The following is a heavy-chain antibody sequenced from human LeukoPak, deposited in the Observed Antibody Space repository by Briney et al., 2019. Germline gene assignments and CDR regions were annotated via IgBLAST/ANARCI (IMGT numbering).Heavy chain of an antibody. CDR2: IYYSGST. J-gene: IGHJ4*02. D-gene: IGHD4-17*01. CDR1: GGYISSSSYY. V-gene: IGHV4-39*01. Sequence: SETLSLTYTVSGGYISSSSYYWGWIRQPPGKGLEWIGSIYYSGSTYYNRSLKSRVTISVDTSKNQFSLKLSSVTAADTAVYYCARLYYGDSYWGQGTLVTVSS. CDR3: ARLYYGDSY.